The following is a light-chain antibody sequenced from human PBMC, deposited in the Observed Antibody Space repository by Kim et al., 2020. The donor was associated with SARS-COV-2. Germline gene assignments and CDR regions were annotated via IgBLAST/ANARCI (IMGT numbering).Light chain of an antibody. V-gene: IGLV3-21*04. CDR3: QTWDSNNDHRV. CDR2: YNN. J-gene: IGLJ3*02. Sequence: SYELTQPPSVSVAPGMTARITCGGNNFGSKNVHWYQQKPGQAPVLVMYYNNDRPTGIPARVSGSNSENTATLTISGVEAGDEADYYCQTWDSNNDHRVFGGGTQLTVL. CDR1: NFGSKN.